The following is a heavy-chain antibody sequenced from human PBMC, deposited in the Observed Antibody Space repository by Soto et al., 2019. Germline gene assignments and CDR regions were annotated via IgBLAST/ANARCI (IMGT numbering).Heavy chain of an antibody. V-gene: IGHV3-15*07. D-gene: IGHD2-15*01. CDR1: GFSFNEAW. CDR2: IKTSAGGGAT. Sequence: EVQLVESAGGLVKPGGSLRLSCVASGFSFNEAWMNWVRQAPGAGLEWVGRIKTSAGGGATDYAAPVQGRFTISRDDSKNALYLHMNSLRTEDTAIYYCTTGSVEGIWGQGTTVTVSS. J-gene: IGHJ6*02. CDR3: TTGSVEGI.